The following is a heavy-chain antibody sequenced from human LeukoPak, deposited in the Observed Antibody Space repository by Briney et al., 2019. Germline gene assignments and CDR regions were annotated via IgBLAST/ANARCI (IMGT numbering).Heavy chain of an antibody. Sequence: GESLKISCKGSGFSFTSYWIGWVRRMSGKGLEWMGIIFPADSDTKYSPSFQGQVTMSADKSISTAYLQWRSLKASDTAIYYCARLHEAEAFDLWGQGTMVTVSS. V-gene: IGHV5-51*01. CDR1: GFSFTSYW. CDR2: IFPADSDT. J-gene: IGHJ3*01. CDR3: ARLHEAEAFDL.